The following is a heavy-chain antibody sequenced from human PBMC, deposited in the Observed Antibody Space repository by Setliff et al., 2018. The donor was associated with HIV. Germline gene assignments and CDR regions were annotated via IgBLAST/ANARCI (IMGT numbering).Heavy chain of an antibody. CDR3: ARDQGLELRGDYYYYGMDV. CDR2: FYHTGST. D-gene: IGHD1-7*01. V-gene: IGHV4-59*11. CDR1: GGSIRSHY. Sequence: SETLSLTCTVSGGSIRSHYWSWIRQPPGKGLEWIGGFYHTGSTHYNPSLKSRTTMSLDTSRNQVSLKLSSVSAADTAVYYCARDQGLELRGDYYYYGMDVWGQGTTVTVS. J-gene: IGHJ6*02.